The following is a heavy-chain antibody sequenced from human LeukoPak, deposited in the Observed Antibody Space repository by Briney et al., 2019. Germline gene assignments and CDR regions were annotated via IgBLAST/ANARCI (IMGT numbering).Heavy chain of an antibody. Sequence: PGGSLRLSCAASGFSFSSYAMSWVRQAPGKGLEWVSKISTNSRYTNYADPVRGRFTISRDNAKNSLYLQMNSLRAEDTAVYYCARPPYSSSWDPGWFDPWGQGTLITVSS. D-gene: IGHD6-13*01. J-gene: IGHJ5*02. CDR2: ISTNSRYT. V-gene: IGHV3-21*05. CDR3: ARPPYSSSWDPGWFDP. CDR1: GFSFSSYA.